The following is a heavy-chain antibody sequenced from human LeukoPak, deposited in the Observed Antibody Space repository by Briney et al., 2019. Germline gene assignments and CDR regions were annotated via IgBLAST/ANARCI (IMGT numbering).Heavy chain of an antibody. J-gene: IGHJ6*02. CDR1: GYSFTSYW. CDR3: AVGSSGYCSSTSCYGDYYGMDV. Sequence: GESLKISCKGSGYSFTSYWIGWVRQMPGKGLEWMGIIYPGDSDTRYSPSFQGQVTISADKFISTAYLQWSSLKASDTAMYYCAVGSSGYCSSTSCYGDYYGMDVWGQGTTVTVSS. D-gene: IGHD2-2*01. CDR2: IYPGDSDT. V-gene: IGHV5-51*01.